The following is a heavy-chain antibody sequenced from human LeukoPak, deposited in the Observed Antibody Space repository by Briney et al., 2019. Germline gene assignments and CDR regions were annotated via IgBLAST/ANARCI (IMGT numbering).Heavy chain of an antibody. CDR2: ISSSSSYI. Sequence: GGSLRLSCAASGFTFSSYSMNWVRQAPGKGLEWVSSISSSSSYIYYADSVKGRFTTSRDNAKNSLYLQMNSLRAEDTAVYYCARDSESDYGDYGNWFDPWGQGTLVTVSS. CDR3: ARDSESDYGDYGNWFDP. V-gene: IGHV3-21*01. D-gene: IGHD4-17*01. CDR1: GFTFSSYS. J-gene: IGHJ5*02.